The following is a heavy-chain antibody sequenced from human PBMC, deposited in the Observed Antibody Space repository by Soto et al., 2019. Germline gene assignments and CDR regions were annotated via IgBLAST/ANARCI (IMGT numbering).Heavy chain of an antibody. Sequence: PGGSLRLFCAASGFTFSSYNMNWVRQAPGKGLEWVSSISSSSGYIYYADSVKGRFTISRDNAKNSLYLQMNSLRAEDTAVYYCATGYKSGPPPEYFQHWGQGTRVTVSS. CDR2: ISSSSGYI. V-gene: IGHV3-21*01. CDR1: GFTFSSYN. J-gene: IGHJ1*01. D-gene: IGHD6-19*01. CDR3: ATGYKSGPPPEYFQH.